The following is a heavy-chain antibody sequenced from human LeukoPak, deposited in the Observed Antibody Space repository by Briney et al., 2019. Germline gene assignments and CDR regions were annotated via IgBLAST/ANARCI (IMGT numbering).Heavy chain of an antibody. V-gene: IGHV4-39*07. CDR3: ARDPDRYSGSYYSDY. D-gene: IGHD1-26*01. J-gene: IGHJ4*02. CDR1: GGSISSSSYY. CDR2: IYYSGST. Sequence: SETLSLTCTVSGGSISSSSYYWGWIRQPPGKGLEWIGSIYYSGSTYYNPSLKSRVTISVDTSKNQFSLKLSSVTAADTAVYYCARDPDRYSGSYYSDYWGQGTLVTVSS.